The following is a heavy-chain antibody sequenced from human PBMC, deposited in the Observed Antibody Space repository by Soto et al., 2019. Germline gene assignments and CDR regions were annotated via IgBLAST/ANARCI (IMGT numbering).Heavy chain of an antibody. J-gene: IGHJ4*02. Sequence: ASVKVSCKTSDYTFTSFGITWVRQAPGQGLEWMGWINGYNGDTNYAQNFQGRVTMTTDTSTSTAYMELRSLRSDDTAVYYCAREKRITMTQDYWGQGTLVTVSS. CDR1: DYTFTSFG. D-gene: IGHD3-22*01. CDR2: INGYNGDT. V-gene: IGHV1-18*04. CDR3: AREKRITMTQDY.